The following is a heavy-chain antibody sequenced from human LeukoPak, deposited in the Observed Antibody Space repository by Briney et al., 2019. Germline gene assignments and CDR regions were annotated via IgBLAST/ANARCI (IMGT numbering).Heavy chain of an antibody. Sequence: GGPLRLSCAASGFTFSSYAMSWVRQAPGKGLEWVSAISGSGGSTYYADSVKGRFTISRDNAKNSLYLQMNSLRAEDTAVYYCARDRLGIAVGFDYWGQGTLVTVSS. J-gene: IGHJ4*02. CDR2: ISGSGGST. CDR3: ARDRLGIAVGFDY. CDR1: GFTFSSYA. V-gene: IGHV3-23*01. D-gene: IGHD6-19*01.